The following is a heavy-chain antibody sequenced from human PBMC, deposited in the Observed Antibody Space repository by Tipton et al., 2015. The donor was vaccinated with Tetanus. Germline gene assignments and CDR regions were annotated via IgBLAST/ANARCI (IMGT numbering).Heavy chain of an antibody. D-gene: IGHD2-15*01. CDR2: VSASGNT. Sequence: GSLRLSCAGSGFLISSYAMNWVRQVPGEGLEWVSGVSASGNTNYADSVDGRFTISRDNAKNTMYLQMNSLRAEDTATYYCAKLKSSGASSAIEHWGQGTLVTVSS. CDR1: GFLISSYA. V-gene: IGHV3-23*01. J-gene: IGHJ4*02. CDR3: AKLKSSGASSAIEH.